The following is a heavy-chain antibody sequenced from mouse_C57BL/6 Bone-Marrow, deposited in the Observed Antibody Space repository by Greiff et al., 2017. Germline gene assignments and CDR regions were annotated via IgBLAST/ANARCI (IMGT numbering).Heavy chain of an antibody. CDR2: INPNNGGT. J-gene: IGHJ2*01. V-gene: IGHV1-26*01. D-gene: IGHD1-1*01. CDR1: GYTFTDYY. Sequence: VQLQQSGPELVKPGASVKISCKASGYTFTDYYMNWVKQSHGKSLEWIGDINPNNGGTSYNQKFKGKATLTVDKSSSTAYMELRSLTSEDSAVYYCARRDFITTVVEDYWGQGTTLTVSS. CDR3: ARRDFITTVVEDY.